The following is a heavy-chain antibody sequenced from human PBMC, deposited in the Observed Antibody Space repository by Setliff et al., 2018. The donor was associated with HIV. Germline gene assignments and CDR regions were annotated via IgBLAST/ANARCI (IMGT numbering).Heavy chain of an antibody. CDR2: ILSTGERT. CDR3: AKLQEGHVYSHYDS. CDR1: GFTFSNYA. V-gene: IGHV3-23*01. Sequence: GGSLRLSCAASGFTFSNYAMSWVRQAPGEGLEWVSAILSTGERTFYADSVKGRFTISRDNVKNSLYLQMNSLRAEDTAVYYCAKLQEGHVYSHYDSWGQGTLVTVSS. D-gene: IGHD2-21*01. J-gene: IGHJ4*02.